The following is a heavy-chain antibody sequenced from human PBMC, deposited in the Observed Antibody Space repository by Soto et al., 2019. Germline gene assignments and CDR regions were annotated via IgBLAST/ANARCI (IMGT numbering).Heavy chain of an antibody. D-gene: IGHD4-17*01. Sequence: PGESLKISCKGSGYSFTSYWIGWVRQMPGKGLEWMGIIYPGDSDTRYSPSFQGQVTISADKSISTAYLQWSSLKASDTAVYYCARLGPDGDYNYYYGLDVWGQGTTVTVSS. CDR1: GYSFTSYW. CDR3: ARLGPDGDYNYYYGLDV. CDR2: IYPGDSDT. V-gene: IGHV5-51*01. J-gene: IGHJ6*02.